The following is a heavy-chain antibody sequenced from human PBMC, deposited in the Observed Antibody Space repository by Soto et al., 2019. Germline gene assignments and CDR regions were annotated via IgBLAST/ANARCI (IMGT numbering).Heavy chain of an antibody. CDR1: GYTFSNYG. V-gene: IGHV1-18*01. D-gene: IGHD1-26*01. Sequence: QVQLVQSGGEVKRPGASVKVSCKTSGYTFSNYGITWVRQAPGQALEWLGWISLYSDGTNYAQKFQGRVSMTTVTYSTTAYMELRSLRSDDTAVYYCARVVPGAEAWFGPWGQGTLVTVSS. J-gene: IGHJ5*02. CDR3: ARVVPGAEAWFGP. CDR2: ISLYSDGT.